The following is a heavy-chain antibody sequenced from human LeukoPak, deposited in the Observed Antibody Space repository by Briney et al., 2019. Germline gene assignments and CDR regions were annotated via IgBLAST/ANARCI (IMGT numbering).Heavy chain of an antibody. CDR2: SRSKAYGGTT. D-gene: IGHD6-6*01. J-gene: IGHJ4*02. CDR3: SRVNSSSGGY. CDR1: AFSVGVYA. V-gene: IGHV3-49*04. Sequence: GRCLRPSRTPSAFSVGVYAMSSVRQAPGGGLEWVGFSRSKAYGGTTEYAAAVIGRFTNTRDDSKSIDYLQMNTVNTEDTAVDYYSRVNSSSGGYWGQGTLVTVSS.